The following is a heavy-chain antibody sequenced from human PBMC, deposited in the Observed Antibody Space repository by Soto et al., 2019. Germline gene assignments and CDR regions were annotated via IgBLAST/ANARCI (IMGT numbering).Heavy chain of an antibody. Sequence: SVKVSCKASGGTFSSYAISWVREAPGQGLEWMGGIIPIFGTANYAQKFQGRVTITADESTSTAYMELSSLRSEDTAVYYCASFIGGSTPAPLRWYHKEKGYGMDVWGQGTTVTVSS. J-gene: IGHJ6*02. V-gene: IGHV1-69*13. CDR3: ASFIGGSTPAPLRWYHKEKGYGMDV. D-gene: IGHD2-2*01. CDR1: GGTFSSYA. CDR2: IIPIFGTA.